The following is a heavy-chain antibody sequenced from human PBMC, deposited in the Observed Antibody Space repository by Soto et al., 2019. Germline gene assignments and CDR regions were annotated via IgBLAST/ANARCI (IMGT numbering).Heavy chain of an antibody. CDR1: GGSFSGYF. CDR3: ARARDVWGRLN. D-gene: IGHD3-16*01. J-gene: IGHJ4*02. Sequence: QVQLQQWGAGLLKPSETLSLTCAVYGGSFSGYFWSWIRQPPGKGLEWIGEINHSGSTYYNPSLKSRVTISVDTSKNQFSLKLSSVTAADTAVYYCARARDVWGRLNWGQGTLVTVSS. CDR2: INHSGST. V-gene: IGHV4-34*01.